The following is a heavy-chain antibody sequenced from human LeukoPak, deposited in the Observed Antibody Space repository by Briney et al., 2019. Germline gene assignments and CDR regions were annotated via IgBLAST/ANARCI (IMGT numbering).Heavy chain of an antibody. D-gene: IGHD6-13*01. Sequence: GGSLRLSCAASGFTFSTYAMNWVRQAPGKGLEWVSRISSSGGSTYYADSVKGRFTISRDNSKNTLYLQMNSLRAEDTAVYYCASHLLYSSSWYSAYYFDYWGQGTLVTVSS. V-gene: IGHV3-23*01. CDR2: ISSSGGST. CDR3: ASHLLYSSSWYSAYYFDY. J-gene: IGHJ4*02. CDR1: GFTFSTYA.